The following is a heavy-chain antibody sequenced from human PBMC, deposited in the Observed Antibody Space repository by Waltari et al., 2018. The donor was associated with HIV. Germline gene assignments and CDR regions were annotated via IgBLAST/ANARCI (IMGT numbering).Heavy chain of an antibody. Sequence: QVQLQESGPGLVKSSQTLSLTCPVSGGSISSGGYYWNWIRQHPGKGLEWIGYIQHSGSTSYNPSLKSRVSISVNTSKNQFSLNLTSVTAADTAVYYCARVSDSYGTVFEYWGQGTLVSVSS. J-gene: IGHJ4*02. CDR1: GGSISSGGYY. V-gene: IGHV4-31*03. CDR2: IQHSGST. CDR3: ARVSDSYGTVFEY. D-gene: IGHD3-10*01.